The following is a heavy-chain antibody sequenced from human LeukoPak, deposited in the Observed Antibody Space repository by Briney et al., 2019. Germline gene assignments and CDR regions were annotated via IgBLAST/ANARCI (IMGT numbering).Heavy chain of an antibody. CDR1: GYSFTSYW. CDR2: IYPGDSGT. CDR3: ARQHCSGGSCYYGMDV. V-gene: IGHV5-51*01. D-gene: IGHD2-15*01. Sequence: GESLKIYCKGTGYSFTSYWIGWVRQMPGKGLEWMGIIYPGDSGTRYSPSFQGQVTISADKSISTAYLEWRSLKASDTAMYYCARQHCSGGSCYYGMDVWGQGTTVTVSS. J-gene: IGHJ6*02.